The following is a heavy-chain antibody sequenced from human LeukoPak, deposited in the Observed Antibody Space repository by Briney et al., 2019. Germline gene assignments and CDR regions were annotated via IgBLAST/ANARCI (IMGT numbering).Heavy chain of an antibody. V-gene: IGHV5-51*01. D-gene: IGHD4-17*01. J-gene: IGHJ4*02. Sequence: GESLKISCQASCYSFTNYWIGWVRQMPRKGLEWLGIIYPGDSDTTYSPSFQGQVTISADKSISTAYLQCSSLKASDTAMYYCARQGATVTTLGFWGQGTLVTVSS. CDR3: ARQGATVTTLGF. CDR1: CYSFTNYW. CDR2: IYPGDSDT.